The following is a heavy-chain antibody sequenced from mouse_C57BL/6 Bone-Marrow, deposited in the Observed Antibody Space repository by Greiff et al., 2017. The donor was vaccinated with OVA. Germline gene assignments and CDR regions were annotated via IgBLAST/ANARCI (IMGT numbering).Heavy chain of an antibody. CDR2: INPNNGGT. Sequence: VQLKQSGPELVKPGASVKISCKASGYTFTDYYMNWVKQSHGKSLEWIGDINPNNGGTSYNQKFKGKATLTVDKSSSTAYMELRSLTSEDSAVYYCARERAGWYFDVWGTETTVTVSS. D-gene: IGHD3-3*01. CDR3: ARERAGWYFDV. CDR1: GYTFTDYY. J-gene: IGHJ1*03. V-gene: IGHV1-26*01.